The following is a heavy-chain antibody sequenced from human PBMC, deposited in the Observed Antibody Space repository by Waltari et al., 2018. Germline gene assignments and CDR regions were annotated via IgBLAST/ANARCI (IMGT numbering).Heavy chain of an antibody. CDR1: GYTFTGYY. J-gene: IGHJ4*02. CDR3: ARDLGSDYGNRDY. Sequence: QVHLVQSGAEVQKPGASVKVSCKASGYTFTGYYLQWVRRAPGQGLEWMGRIHTNSGDTNYAQKFQGRVTLTRDTSINTAYMELSSLISDDTAVYDCARDLGSDYGNRDYWGQGTLVTVPS. V-gene: IGHV1-2*06. CDR2: IHTNSGDT. D-gene: IGHD4-17*01.